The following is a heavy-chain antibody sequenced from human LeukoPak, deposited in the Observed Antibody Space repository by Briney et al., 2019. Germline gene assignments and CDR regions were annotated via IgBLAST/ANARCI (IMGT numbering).Heavy chain of an antibody. CDR2: IYHSGST. J-gene: IGHJ4*02. Sequence: PSETLSLTCTVSGYSISSGYYWGWIRQPPGKGLEWIGSIYHSGSTYYNPSLKSRVTISVDTSKNQFSLKLSSVTAADTAVYYCARDPSAAAGTPRNNIDYWGQGTLVTVSS. V-gene: IGHV4-38-2*02. CDR1: GYSISSGYY. CDR3: ARDPSAAAGTPRNNIDY. D-gene: IGHD6-13*01.